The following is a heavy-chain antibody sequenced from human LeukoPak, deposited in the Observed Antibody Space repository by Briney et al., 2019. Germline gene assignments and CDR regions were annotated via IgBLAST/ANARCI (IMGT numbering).Heavy chain of an antibody. CDR2: ISGSGGST. CDR1: GFTFSSYA. CDR3: AKGGLRQQLVWARIYYFDY. Sequence: PGGSLGLSCAASGFTFSSYAMSWVRQAPGKGLEWVSAISGSGGSTYYADSVKGRFTISRDNSKNTLYLQMNSLRAEDTAVYYCAKGGLRQQLVWARIYYFDYWGQGTLVTASS. D-gene: IGHD6-13*01. V-gene: IGHV3-23*01. J-gene: IGHJ4*02.